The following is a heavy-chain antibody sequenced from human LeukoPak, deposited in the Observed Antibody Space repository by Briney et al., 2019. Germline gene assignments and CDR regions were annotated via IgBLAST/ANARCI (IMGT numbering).Heavy chain of an antibody. J-gene: IGHJ5*02. CDR1: GGSFSGYY. V-gene: IGHV4-34*01. CDR2: INHSGST. D-gene: IGHD1-26*01. CDR3: ARGQWEIRFDP. Sequence: PSETLSLTCAVYGGSFSGYYWIWIRQPPGKGLEWIGEINHSGSTNYNPSLKSRVTISVDTSKNQFSLKLNSVTAADTAVYYCARGQWEIRFDPWGQGTLVTVSS.